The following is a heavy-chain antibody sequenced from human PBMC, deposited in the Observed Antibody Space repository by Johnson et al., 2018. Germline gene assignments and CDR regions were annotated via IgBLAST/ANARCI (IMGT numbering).Heavy chain of an antibody. J-gene: IGHJ6*02. CDR2: LSSSSSYI. Sequence: EVPLVESGGGLVKPGGSLRLSCAASGFTFSSYSMNWVRQAPGKGLEWVSSLSSSSSYIYYADSVKGRFTISRDNAKNSLYLQMNSLRAEDTAVYYCARDKGSIPRYYYYVMDGWGPGTAVNGSS. CDR1: GFTFSSYS. CDR3: ARDKGSIPRYYYYVMDG. D-gene: IGHD3-10*01. V-gene: IGHV3-21*01.